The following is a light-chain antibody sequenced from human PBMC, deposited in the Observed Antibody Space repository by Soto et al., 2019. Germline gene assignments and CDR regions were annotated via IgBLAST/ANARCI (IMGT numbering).Light chain of an antibody. CDR1: SSVVGGYNY. V-gene: IGLV2-14*01. CDR2: DVS. CDR3: SSYTSSSTGVV. Sequence: QSALTQPASVSGSPGQSITISCTGTSSVVGGYNYVSWYQQHPGKAPKLMIYDVSNRPSGVSNRFSGSKSGNTASLTISGLQAEDEADYYCSSYTSSSTGVVFGGGTQLTVL. J-gene: IGLJ2*01.